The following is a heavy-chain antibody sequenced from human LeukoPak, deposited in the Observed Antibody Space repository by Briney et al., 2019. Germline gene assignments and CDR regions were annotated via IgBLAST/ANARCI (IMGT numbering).Heavy chain of an antibody. V-gene: IGHV4-39*07. CDR1: GGSISSSNYF. D-gene: IGHD7-27*01. CDR3: ARAGRLGYYYYYYMDV. CDR2: INHSGST. J-gene: IGHJ6*03. Sequence: PSETLSLTCTVSGGSISSSNYFWGWIRQPPGKGLEWIGEINHSGSTNYNPSLKSRVTISVDTSKNQFSLKLSSVTAADTAVYYCARAGRLGYYYYYYMDVWGKGTTVTISS.